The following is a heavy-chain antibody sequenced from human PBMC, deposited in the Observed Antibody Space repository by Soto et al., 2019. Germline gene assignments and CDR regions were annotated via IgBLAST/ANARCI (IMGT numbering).Heavy chain of an antibody. V-gene: IGHV3-23*01. D-gene: IGHD3-3*01. CDR3: AKVGDYDFWSGYPYFDY. CDR1: GFTFNSYA. Sequence: GGSLRLSCVASGFTFNSYAMSWVRQAPGKGLEWVSGVSGSGDSTYYADSVKGRFTISRDNSKNTVYLQISGLRAEDTATYYCAKVGDYDFWSGYPYFDYWGQGTLVTVSS. J-gene: IGHJ4*02. CDR2: VSGSGDST.